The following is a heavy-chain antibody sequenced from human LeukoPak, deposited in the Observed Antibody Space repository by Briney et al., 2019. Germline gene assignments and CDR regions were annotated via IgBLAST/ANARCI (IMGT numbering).Heavy chain of an antibody. D-gene: IGHD5-12*01. Sequence: ASVKVSCKASGYTFTSYAMNWVRQAPGQGLEWMGGIISIFGTANYAQKFQGRVTITADESTSTAYMELSSLRSEDTAVYYCARGSRYDLFWWFDPWGQGTLVTVSS. CDR2: IISIFGTA. J-gene: IGHJ5*02. CDR1: GYTFTSYA. V-gene: IGHV1-69*13. CDR3: ARGSRYDLFWWFDP.